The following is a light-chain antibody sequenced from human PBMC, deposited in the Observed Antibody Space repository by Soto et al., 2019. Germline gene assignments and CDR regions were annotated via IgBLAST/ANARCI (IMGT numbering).Light chain of an antibody. V-gene: IGKV1-39*01. CDR1: QSISSY. Sequence: DLQMTQSPSSLSASVGVRVTITCRASQSISSYLNWYQQKPGKAPKLLIYAASSLQSGVTSRFSGSVSGTDLPLTISSLQPEEFATYYCQQSYSSPYTLGQGTKLEI. CDR3: QQSYSSPYT. J-gene: IGKJ2*01. CDR2: AAS.